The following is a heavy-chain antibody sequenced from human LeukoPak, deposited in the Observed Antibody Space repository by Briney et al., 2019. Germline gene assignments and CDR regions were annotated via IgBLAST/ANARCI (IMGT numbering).Heavy chain of an antibody. CDR2: ISYDGRDK. CDR1: GFTFSSYA. D-gene: IGHD2-21*01. Sequence: GNSLRLSCAASGFTFSSYAMYWVRQAPGTGLEWVAYISYDGRDKYYVDSVKGRFFISKDSSMSTLYLDMNSLRPEDTALYYCVRDLYSRSPYFDVWGQGTLVTVSS. CDR3: VRDLYSRSPYFDV. V-gene: IGHV3-30*04. J-gene: IGHJ4*02.